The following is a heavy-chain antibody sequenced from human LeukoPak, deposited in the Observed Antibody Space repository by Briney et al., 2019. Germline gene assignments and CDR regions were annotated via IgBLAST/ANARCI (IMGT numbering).Heavy chain of an antibody. CDR1: GYTFTSYY. Sequence: ASVKVSCKASGYTFTSYYMHWVRQAPGQGLDWMGIINPSVGSTSYAQKFQGRVTMTRDMSTSTVYMELSSLRSEDTAVYYCARLISYDFRTGDYWDQGTLVTVSS. J-gene: IGHJ4*02. V-gene: IGHV1-46*01. CDR3: ARLISYDFRTGDY. CDR2: INPSVGST. D-gene: IGHD3-3*01.